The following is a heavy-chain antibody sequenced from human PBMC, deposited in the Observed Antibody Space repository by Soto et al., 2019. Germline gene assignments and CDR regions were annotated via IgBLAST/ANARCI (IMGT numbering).Heavy chain of an antibody. J-gene: IGHJ6*02. D-gene: IGHD2-2*01. Sequence: QVQLVQSGAEVKKPGSSVKVSCKASGDTFSTYTITWVRQAPGQGLEWMGGIIPRSATSNYAQKFQGRVTITADESMSSAYMELISLRSADTAVYYCAREGLVLVPATVNSDYYYYAMDVWGQGTTVTVSS. V-gene: IGHV1-69*12. CDR3: AREGLVLVPATVNSDYYYYAMDV. CDR2: IIPRSATS. CDR1: GDTFSTYT.